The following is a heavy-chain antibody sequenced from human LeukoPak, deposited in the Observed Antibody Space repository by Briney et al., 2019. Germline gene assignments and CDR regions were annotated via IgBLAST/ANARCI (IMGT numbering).Heavy chain of an antibody. J-gene: IGHJ6*02. CDR1: GYTFTSYA. CDR3: ARDLNYSYGYRYYYGMDV. V-gene: IGHV7-4-1*01. CDR2: INTNTGNP. Sequence: ASEKVSCKASGYTFTSYAMNWVRQAPGQGLEWMGWINTNTGNPTYAQGFTGRFVFSLDTSVSTAYLQICSLKAEDTAVYYCARDLNYSYGYRYYYGMDVWGQGTTVTVSS. D-gene: IGHD5-18*01.